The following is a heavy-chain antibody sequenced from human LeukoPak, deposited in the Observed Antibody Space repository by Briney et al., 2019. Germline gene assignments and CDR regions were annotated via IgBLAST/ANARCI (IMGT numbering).Heavy chain of an antibody. J-gene: IGHJ4*02. Sequence: GGSLRLSCAASGFTFSSYAMSWVRQAPGKGLGWVSAVSGSGGSTYYADSVKGRFTISRDNSKNTLYLQMNSLRAEDTAVYYCAKEEGIAVAGPGLDYWGQGTLVTVSS. CDR2: VSGSGGST. CDR3: AKEEGIAVAGPGLDY. CDR1: GFTFSSYA. D-gene: IGHD6-19*01. V-gene: IGHV3-23*01.